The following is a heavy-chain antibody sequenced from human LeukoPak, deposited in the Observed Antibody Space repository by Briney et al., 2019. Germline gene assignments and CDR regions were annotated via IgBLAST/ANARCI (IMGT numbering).Heavy chain of an antibody. CDR2: IKQDGSEK. J-gene: IGHJ4*02. CDR3: ARDGWGSYYDY. CDR1: GFIFSSYW. D-gene: IGHD3-16*01. Sequence: GGSLRLSCAASGFIFSSYWMSWVRQPPGKGLEWVANIKQDGSEKYYVDSVKGQFTISRDNAKNSLYLQMNSLRAEDTAVYYCARDGWGSYYDYWGQGTLVSVSS. V-gene: IGHV3-7*01.